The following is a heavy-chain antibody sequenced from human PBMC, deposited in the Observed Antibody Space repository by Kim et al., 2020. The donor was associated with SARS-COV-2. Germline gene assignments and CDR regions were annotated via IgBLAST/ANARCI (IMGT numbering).Heavy chain of an antibody. CDR2: ISWNSGSI. V-gene: IGHV3-9*01. D-gene: IGHD6-6*01. CDR1: GFTFGDYA. Sequence: GGSLRLSCAASGFTFGDYAMHWVRQAPGKGLEWVSGISWNSGSIGYADSVKGRFTISRDNAKNSLYLQMNSLRAEDTALYYCAKDTRDLAAREGNYYYYGMDVWGQGTTVTVSS. J-gene: IGHJ6*02. CDR3: AKDTRDLAAREGNYYYYGMDV.